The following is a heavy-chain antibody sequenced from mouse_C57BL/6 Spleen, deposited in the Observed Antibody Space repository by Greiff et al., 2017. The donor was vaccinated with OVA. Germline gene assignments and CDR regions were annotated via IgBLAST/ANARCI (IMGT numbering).Heavy chain of an antibody. CDR2: IDPSASYT. V-gene: IGHV1-59*01. D-gene: IGHD1-1*01. J-gene: IGHJ1*03. CDR3: AGGDYYGSSRDWYFDG. Sequence: QVQLQQPGAELVRPGTSVKLSCKASGYTFTSYWMHWVKQRPGQGLEWIGVIDPSASYTNYNQKFKGKATLTVATSSSTAYMQLSSLTSEASAVYYCAGGDYYGSSRDWYFDGWGTGTTVTVDS. CDR1: GYTFTSYW.